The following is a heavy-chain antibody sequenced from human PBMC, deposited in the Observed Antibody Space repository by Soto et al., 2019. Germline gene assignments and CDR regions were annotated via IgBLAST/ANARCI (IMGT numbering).Heavy chain of an antibody. V-gene: IGHV4-59*01. Sequence: ASETLSLTCTVSGGSISSYYWSWIRQPPGKGLEWIGYIYYSGSTNYNPSLKSRVTISVDTSKNQFSLKLSSVTAADTAVYYCARGGTTVYNWFDPWGQGTLVTVSS. D-gene: IGHD4-17*01. CDR3: ARGGTTVYNWFDP. CDR1: GGSISSYY. CDR2: IYYSGST. J-gene: IGHJ5*02.